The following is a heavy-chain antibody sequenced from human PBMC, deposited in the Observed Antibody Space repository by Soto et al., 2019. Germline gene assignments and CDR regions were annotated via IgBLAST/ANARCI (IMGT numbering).Heavy chain of an antibody. D-gene: IGHD1-1*01. J-gene: IGHJ4*02. CDR2: IDYTGHT. V-gene: IGHV4-31*03. Sequence: QVQLQESGPGLVKPSQTLSLTCTVSGGSISSGGTGSYWTWIRQLPGKGLEGIGYIDYTGHTYYNPSLKTRPTISKDTSENQFSLKLTSVTAADTAVYFCASGHDAYKVRYWGQGTLVTASS. CDR3: ASGHDAYKVRY. CDR1: GGSISSGGTGSY.